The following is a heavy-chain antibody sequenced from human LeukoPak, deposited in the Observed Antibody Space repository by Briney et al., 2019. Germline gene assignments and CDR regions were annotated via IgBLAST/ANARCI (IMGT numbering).Heavy chain of an antibody. CDR3: ARDPPREFLEWYNPLDV. V-gene: IGHV1-46*01. CDR2: INPSGGST. D-gene: IGHD3-3*01. J-gene: IGHJ6*02. CDR1: GYTFTSYY. Sequence: ASVKVSCKASGYTFTSYYMHWVRQAPGQGLVWMGIINPSGGSTSYAQKFQGRVTMTRDTSTSTVYMELSSLRSEDTAVYYCARDPPREFLEWYNPLDVWGQGTTVTVSS.